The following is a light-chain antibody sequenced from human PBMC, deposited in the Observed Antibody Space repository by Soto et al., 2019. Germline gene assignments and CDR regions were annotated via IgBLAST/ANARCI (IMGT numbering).Light chain of an antibody. CDR1: QSVKNSY. CDR3: QHYSTSPSYT. V-gene: IGKV3-20*01. CDR2: ETS. J-gene: IGKJ2*01. Sequence: EIVLTQSPGTLSVSPGEGVTLSCRASQSVKNSYLAWYQHKPGQAPRLLISETSTRASGIPYRFSGGGSGTDFTLTITTLEPEDFAVYYCQHYSTSPSYTFGQGTKLE.